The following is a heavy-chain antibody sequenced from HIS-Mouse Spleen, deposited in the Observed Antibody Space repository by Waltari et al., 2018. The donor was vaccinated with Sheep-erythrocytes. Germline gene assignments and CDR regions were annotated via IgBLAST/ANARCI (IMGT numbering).Heavy chain of an antibody. J-gene: IGHJ3*02. D-gene: IGHD7-27*01. CDR2: ISSSSSYI. Sequence: EVQLVESGGGLVKPGGSLRLSCAASGFTFSSYSMNWVRQARGKGLEWVSSISSSSSYIYYADSVKGRFTISRDNAKNSLYLQMNSLRAEDTAVYYCAPWGDAFDIWGQGTMVTVSS. V-gene: IGHV3-21*01. CDR3: APWGDAFDI. CDR1: GFTFSSYS.